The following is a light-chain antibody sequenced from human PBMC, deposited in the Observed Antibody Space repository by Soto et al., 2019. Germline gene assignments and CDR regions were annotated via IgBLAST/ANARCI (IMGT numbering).Light chain of an antibody. V-gene: IGLV2-8*01. CDR3: SSYAGRNSFHVV. Sequence: QSALTQSPSASGSPGQSVTISCTGTSSDVGAYNYVSWYQQHPGKVPKLMIYDVTKRPSGVPDRFSGSKSGNTASLTVSGLQPEDEADYYCSSYAGRNSFHVVFGGGTKLTVL. J-gene: IGLJ2*01. CDR1: SSDVGAYNY. CDR2: DVT.